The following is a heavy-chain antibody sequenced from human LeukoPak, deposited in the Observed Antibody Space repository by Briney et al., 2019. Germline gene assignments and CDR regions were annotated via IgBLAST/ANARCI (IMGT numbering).Heavy chain of an antibody. CDR2: INTNTGNP. CDR3: ARVSKVVTAIHPFGY. V-gene: IGHV7-4-1*02. Sequence: ASVKVSCKASGYTFTNYAMNWVRQAPGQGLEWMGWINTNTGNPTYAQGFTGRFVFSLDTSVSTAYLQISSLKAEDTAVYYCARVSKVVTAIHPFGYWGQGTLVTVSS. CDR1: GYTFTNYA. D-gene: IGHD2-21*02. J-gene: IGHJ4*02.